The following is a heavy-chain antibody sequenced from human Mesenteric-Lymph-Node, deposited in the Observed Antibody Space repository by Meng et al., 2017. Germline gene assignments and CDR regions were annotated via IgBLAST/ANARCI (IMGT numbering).Heavy chain of an antibody. CDR2: ISSSSNYI. D-gene: IGHD5-18*01. CDR1: GFTFSSYT. V-gene: IGHV3-21*01. Sequence: ELQLVESGGGLVKPGGPLRLSCAASGFTFSSYTMNWVRRAPGKGLEWVSSISSSSNYIYSADSVKGRFTISRDNAKNSLYLQMNSLRAEDTAVYYCARDTPGLLFDYWGQGTLVTVSS. J-gene: IGHJ4*02. CDR3: ARDTPGLLFDY.